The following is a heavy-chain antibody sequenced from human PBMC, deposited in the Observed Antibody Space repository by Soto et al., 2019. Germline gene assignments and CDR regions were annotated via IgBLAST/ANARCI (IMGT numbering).Heavy chain of an antibody. CDR2: ISWNSGSI. CDR3: AKFGNCTNGVCADAFDI. V-gene: IGHV3-9*01. D-gene: IGHD2-8*01. CDR1: GFTFDDYA. J-gene: IGHJ3*02. Sequence: GGSLRLSCAASGFTFDDYAMHWVRQAPGKVLEWVSGISWNSGSIGYADSVKGRFTISRDNAKNSLYLQMNSLRAEDTALYYCAKFGNCTNGVCADAFDIWGQGTMVTVSS.